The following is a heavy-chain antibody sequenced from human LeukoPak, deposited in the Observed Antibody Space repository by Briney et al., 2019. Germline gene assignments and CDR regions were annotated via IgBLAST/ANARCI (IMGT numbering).Heavy chain of an antibody. J-gene: IGHJ5*02. V-gene: IGHV4-39*01. CDR3: ARRRGFTYYYDSSGYR. D-gene: IGHD3-22*01. CDR1: GGSISSSSYY. Sequence: SETLSLTCTVSGGSISSSSYYWGWIRQPPGKGLEWIGSIYYSGSTYYNPSLKSRVTISVDTSKNQFSPKLSSVTAADTAVYYCARRRGFTYYYDSSGYRWGQGTLVTVSS. CDR2: IYYSGST.